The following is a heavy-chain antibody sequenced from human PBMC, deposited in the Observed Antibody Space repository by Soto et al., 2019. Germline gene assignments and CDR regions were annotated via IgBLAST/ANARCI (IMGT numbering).Heavy chain of an antibody. CDR2: VGGSGGGT. CDR1: GFTFSIYA. CDR3: AKSRLRTTVTDLDY. J-gene: IGHJ4*02. Sequence: GGSLRLSCAASGFTFSIYAMTWVRQAPGKGLEWVSVVGGSGGGTYYADSVKGRFTISRDTSQNTLYLQMNSLRADDTAIYYCAKSRLRTTVTDLDYWGQGTLVTVSS. V-gene: IGHV3-23*01. D-gene: IGHD4-17*01.